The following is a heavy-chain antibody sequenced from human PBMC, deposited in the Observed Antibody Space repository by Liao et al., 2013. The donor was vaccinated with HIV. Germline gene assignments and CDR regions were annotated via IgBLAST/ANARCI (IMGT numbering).Heavy chain of an antibody. CDR2: LYTSGSS. Sequence: QVLLQESGPGLVKPSQTLSLTCTVSGYSVSSGDYYWTWIRQPAGKGLEWIGRLYTSGSSNYNPSFKSRVAMSIDTSKSQFSLNLNSVTAADTAVYYCARQRVLMGFDAFDIWGQGTMVTVSS. CDR1: GYSVSSGDYY. J-gene: IGHJ3*02. D-gene: IGHD3-9*01. V-gene: IGHV4-61*02. CDR3: ARQRVLMGFDAFDI.